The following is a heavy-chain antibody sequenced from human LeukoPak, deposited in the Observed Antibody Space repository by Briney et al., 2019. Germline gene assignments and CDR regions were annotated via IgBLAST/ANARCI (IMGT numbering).Heavy chain of an antibody. Sequence: GESLKISCKDSGYSFTSYWIAWVRQMPGKGLEWMGIIFPGDSDTSYSPSFQGQVTISADKSISTAFLQWSSLQASDTAMYYCARATTGPRTIDYWGQGTLVTVSS. CDR2: IFPGDSDT. D-gene: IGHD1-1*01. J-gene: IGHJ4*02. CDR3: ARATTGPRTIDY. CDR1: GYSFTSYW. V-gene: IGHV5-51*01.